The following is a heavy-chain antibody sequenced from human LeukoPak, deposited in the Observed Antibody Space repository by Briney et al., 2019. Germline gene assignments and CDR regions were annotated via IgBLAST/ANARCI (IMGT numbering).Heavy chain of an antibody. D-gene: IGHD3-16*01. V-gene: IGHV3-66*01. CDR1: GFTVSSDY. CDR3: AREPAGGGFDY. Sequence: GGSLRLSCTASGFTVSSDYMSWVRQAPGKGLEWVSVVYSGGNTYYADSVKGRFTISRDNSKNTLYLQINSLRAEDTAVYYCAREPAGGGFDYWGEGTLVTVSS. J-gene: IGHJ4*02. CDR2: VYSGGNT.